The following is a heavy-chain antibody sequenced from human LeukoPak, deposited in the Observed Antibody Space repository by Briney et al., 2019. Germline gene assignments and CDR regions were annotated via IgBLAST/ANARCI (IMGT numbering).Heavy chain of an antibody. CDR3: ARGEGGYSYGHIDY. D-gene: IGHD5-18*01. Sequence: GGSLRLSCAASGFTFSSYAMSWVRQAPGKGLEWVSAISGSGGSTYYADSVKGRFTISRDNSKNTLYLQMNSLRAEDTAVYYCARGEGGYSYGHIDYWGQGTLVTVSS. J-gene: IGHJ4*02. CDR2: ISGSGGST. V-gene: IGHV3-23*01. CDR1: GFTFSSYA.